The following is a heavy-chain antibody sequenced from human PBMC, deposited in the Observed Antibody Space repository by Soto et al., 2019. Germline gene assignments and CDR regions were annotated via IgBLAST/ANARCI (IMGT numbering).Heavy chain of an antibody. D-gene: IGHD6-13*01. CDR1: GGSISSSSYY. J-gene: IGHJ6*02. CDR2: IYYSGST. CDR3: ARHTPTVNEQQLAYGMDV. V-gene: IGHV4-39*01. Sequence: SETLSLTCTVSGGSISSSSYYWGWIRQPPGKGLEWIGSIYYSGSTYYNPSLKSRVTISVDTSKNQFSLKLSSVTAADTAVYYCARHTPTVNEQQLAYGMDVWGQGTTVTVSS.